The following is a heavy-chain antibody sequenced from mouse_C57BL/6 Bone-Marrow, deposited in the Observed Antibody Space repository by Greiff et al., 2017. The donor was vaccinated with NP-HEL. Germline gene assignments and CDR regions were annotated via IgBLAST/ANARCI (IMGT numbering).Heavy chain of an antibody. Sequence: EVKLMESEGGLVQPGSSMKLSCTASGFTFSDYSMAWVRQVPEKGLEWVANINYDGSSTYYLDSLKSRFIISRDKAKNILYLQMSSLKSEDTATYYCAREGGLRRRTYAMDYWGQGTSVTVSS. CDR3: AREGGLRRRTYAMDY. V-gene: IGHV5-16*01. J-gene: IGHJ4*01. D-gene: IGHD2-4*01. CDR2: INYDGSST. CDR1: GFTFSDYS.